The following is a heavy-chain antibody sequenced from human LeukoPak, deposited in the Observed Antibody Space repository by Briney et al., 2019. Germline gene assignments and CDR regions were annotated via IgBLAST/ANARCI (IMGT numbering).Heavy chain of an antibody. CDR3: ARDEQQLVPWAFDI. CDR2: INTNTGNP. Sequence: ASVKVSCKASGYTFTSYAMNWVRQAPGQGLEWMGWINTNTGNPTYAQGFTGRFVFSLDTSVSTAYLQISSLKAEDTAVYYCARDEQQLVPWAFDIWGQGTMVTVSS. D-gene: IGHD6-13*01. V-gene: IGHV7-4-1*02. CDR1: GYTFTSYA. J-gene: IGHJ3*02.